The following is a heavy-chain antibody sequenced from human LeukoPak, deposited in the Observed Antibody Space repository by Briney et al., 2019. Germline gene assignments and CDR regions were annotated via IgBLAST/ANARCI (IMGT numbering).Heavy chain of an antibody. CDR2: IYYSEST. D-gene: IGHD6-19*01. J-gene: IGHJ5*02. CDR1: GGFISSYY. CDR3: ARTTGGMAVAGSNWFDP. V-gene: IGHV4-59*08. Sequence: PSETLSLTCTVTGGFISSYYWSWPRQPPGKGLEWMGYIYYSESTNYNPSLKSRVTISVDTTKNQFSLKLSSVTAADTAVYYCARTTGGMAVAGSNWFDPWGQGTLVTVSS.